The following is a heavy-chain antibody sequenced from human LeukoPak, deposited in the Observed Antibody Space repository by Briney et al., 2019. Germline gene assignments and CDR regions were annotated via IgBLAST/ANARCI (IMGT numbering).Heavy chain of an antibody. Sequence: MASETLSLTCTVSGGSISSSSYYWGWIRQPPGKGLEWIGSIYYSGSTYYNPSLKSRVTISVDTSKNQFSLKLSSVTAADTAVYYCASTWFGEQYPADWYFDLWGRGTLVTVSS. V-gene: IGHV4-39*01. D-gene: IGHD3-10*01. CDR2: IYYSGST. J-gene: IGHJ2*01. CDR3: ASTWFGEQYPADWYFDL. CDR1: GGSISSSSYY.